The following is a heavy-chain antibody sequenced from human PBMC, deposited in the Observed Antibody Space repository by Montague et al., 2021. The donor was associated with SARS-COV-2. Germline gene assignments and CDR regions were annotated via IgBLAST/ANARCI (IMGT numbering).Heavy chain of an antibody. CDR3: ARTYSGTYFDYFDY. D-gene: IGHD1-26*01. Sequence: SLRLSCAASGFTFLSYAIHWVRQAPDKGLEWVAVTSYDGNNKYYADSVKGRFTISRDNSKNTLFLQMNSLKPEDTAVYYCARTYSGTYFDYFDYWGQGTLVTVSS. CDR2: TSYDGNNK. CDR1: GFTFLSYA. V-gene: IGHV3-30*01. J-gene: IGHJ4*02.